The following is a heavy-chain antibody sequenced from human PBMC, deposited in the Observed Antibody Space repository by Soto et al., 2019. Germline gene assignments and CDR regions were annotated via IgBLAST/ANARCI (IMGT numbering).Heavy chain of an antibody. J-gene: IGHJ4*02. CDR3: EARLYGSSTDILY. V-gene: IGHV3-23*01. CDR1: GFTFSNYG. Sequence: GGSLRLSCVASGFTFSNYGMSWVRQAPGKGLEWVSAIGVSAGSTFHADSVKGRFTISRDNSKNTLYLQMNSLRAEDTAVYYCEARLYGSSTDILYWGQGTLVTVSS. CDR2: IGVSAGST. D-gene: IGHD6-6*01.